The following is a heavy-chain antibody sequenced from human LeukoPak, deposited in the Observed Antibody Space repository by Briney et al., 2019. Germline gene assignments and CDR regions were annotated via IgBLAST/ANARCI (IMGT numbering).Heavy chain of an antibody. CDR2: IIPIFGTA. V-gene: IGHV1-69*05. J-gene: IGHJ4*02. CDR1: GGTFSSYA. D-gene: IGHD3-10*01. Sequence: ASVKVSCKASGGTFSSYAISWVRQAPGQGLEWMGGIIPIFGTANYAQKFQGRVTNTTDESTSTAYMELSSLRSEDTAVYYCASLEVAAGYYGSGAVDYWGQGTLVTVSS. CDR3: ASLEVAAGYYGSGAVDY.